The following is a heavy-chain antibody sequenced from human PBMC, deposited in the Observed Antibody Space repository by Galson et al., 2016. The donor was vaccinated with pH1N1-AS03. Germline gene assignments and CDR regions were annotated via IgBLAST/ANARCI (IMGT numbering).Heavy chain of an antibody. CDR2: IDPSGGPT. J-gene: IGHJ4*02. V-gene: IGHV1-46*01. CDR3: ASHGDYFAGRDY. CDR1: GYTLTRYY. D-gene: IGHD4-17*01. Sequence: SVKVSCKASGYTLTRYYMHWVRQAPGQGLEWMGIIDPSGGPTTYAPKFQDRITITADTSTSTVYMELVSLRSEDTAVYYCASHGDYFAGRDYWGQGTLVTVSS.